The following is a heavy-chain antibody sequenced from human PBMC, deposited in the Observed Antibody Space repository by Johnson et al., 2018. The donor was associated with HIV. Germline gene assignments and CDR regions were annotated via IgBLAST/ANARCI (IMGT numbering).Heavy chain of an antibody. CDR2: ISSSGSTI. V-gene: IGHV3-48*04. J-gene: IGHJ3*02. D-gene: IGHD1-26*01. CDR3: ARSYSRWDDVFDI. CDR1: GFTFSSYA. Sequence: VQLVESGGGLVQPGGSLRLSCAASGFTFSSYAMSWVRQAPGKGLEWGSAISSSGSTIYYADSVKGRFTISRDNAKNSLYLQVNSLRAEDTAVYYCARSYSRWDDVFDIWGQGTMVTVSS.